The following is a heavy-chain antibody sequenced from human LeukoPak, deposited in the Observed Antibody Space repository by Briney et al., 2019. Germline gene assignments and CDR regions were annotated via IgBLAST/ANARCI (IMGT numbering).Heavy chain of an antibody. CDR1: GGTFSSYA. D-gene: IGHD1-1*01. CDR2: IIPILGIA. V-gene: IGHV1-69*04. Sequence: SVKVSCKASGGTFSSYAISWVRQAPGQGLEWMGRIIPILGIANYAQKFQGRVTITADKSTSTAYMELSSLRSEDTAVYYCARDLSTGTTILSYWGQGTLVTVSS. J-gene: IGHJ4*02. CDR3: ARDLSTGTTILSY.